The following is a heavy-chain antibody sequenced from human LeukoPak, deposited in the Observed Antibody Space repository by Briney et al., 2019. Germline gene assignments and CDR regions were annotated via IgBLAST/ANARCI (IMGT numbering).Heavy chain of an antibody. Sequence: PGRSLRLSCAASGFTFSSYAMHWVRQAPGKGLEWVSYISSSGSTIYYADSVKGRFTISRDNAKNSLYLQMNSLRAEDTAVYYCASLYSGYGVRDYWGQGTLVTVSS. CDR3: ASLYSGYGVRDY. J-gene: IGHJ4*02. D-gene: IGHD5-12*01. CDR1: GFTFSSYA. V-gene: IGHV3-48*03. CDR2: ISSSGSTI.